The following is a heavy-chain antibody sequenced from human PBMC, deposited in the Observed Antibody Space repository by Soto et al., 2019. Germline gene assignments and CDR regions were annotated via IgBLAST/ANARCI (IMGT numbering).Heavy chain of an antibody. J-gene: IGHJ6*02. CDR3: AREGDVPSSYYGMDV. CDR2: ISGYNGKT. V-gene: IGHV1-18*01. D-gene: IGHD2-21*02. Sequence: QVQLVQSGGEVKKPGASVKVSCEASGYTFTSYCISWVRQSPRQRLEWMGWISGYNGKTNYAQKVQDRVTMTTDTSTSTVYMELRSLRSDDTAVYYCAREGDVPSSYYGMDVWGQGTTVTVSS. CDR1: GYTFTSYC.